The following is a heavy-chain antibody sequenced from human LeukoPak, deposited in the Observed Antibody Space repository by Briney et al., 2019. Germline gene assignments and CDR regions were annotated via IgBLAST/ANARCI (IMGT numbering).Heavy chain of an antibody. J-gene: IGHJ5*02. CDR3: ARAPRAMVRGANNWFDP. Sequence: ASVKVSCKASGYTFTGYYMHWVRQAPGQGLEWMGWINPNSGGTNYAQKFQGRVTMTRDTSISTAYMELSRLRSDDTAVYYCARAPRAMVRGANNWFDPWGQGTPVTVSS. CDR1: GYTFTGYY. V-gene: IGHV1-2*02. D-gene: IGHD3-10*01. CDR2: INPNSGGT.